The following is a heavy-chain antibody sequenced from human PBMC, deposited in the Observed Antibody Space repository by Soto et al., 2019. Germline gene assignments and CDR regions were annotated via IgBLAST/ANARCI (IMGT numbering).Heavy chain of an antibody. CDR1: GFSLSTSGVG. CDR2: IYWNDDK. Sequence: QITLKESGPTLVKPTQTLTLTCTLSGFSLSTSGVGVGWIRQPPGQALEWLGLIYWNDDKRNSPSLKSRLTITQDTSKNQVVLTMTNMDPVDTATYYCAHSPGDWRPQEYFQHLGQGTLVTLSS. J-gene: IGHJ1*01. CDR3: AHSPGDWRPQEYFQH. D-gene: IGHD2-21*02. V-gene: IGHV2-5*01.